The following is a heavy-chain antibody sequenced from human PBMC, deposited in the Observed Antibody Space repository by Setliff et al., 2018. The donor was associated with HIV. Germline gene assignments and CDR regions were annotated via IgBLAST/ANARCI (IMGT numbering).Heavy chain of an antibody. CDR2: IYHSEYT. D-gene: IGHD3-3*01. CDR3: ARGGLRQWNGF. Sequence: PSETLSLTCAVSGGSISSDNWWTWVRQPPGKGLEWIGEIYHSEYTNYNASLKSRVSMSVDKSKNQFSLRLTSVTAADTGVYYCARGGLRQWNGFWGQGTLVTVSS. V-gene: IGHV4-4*02. J-gene: IGHJ4*02. CDR1: GGSISSDNW.